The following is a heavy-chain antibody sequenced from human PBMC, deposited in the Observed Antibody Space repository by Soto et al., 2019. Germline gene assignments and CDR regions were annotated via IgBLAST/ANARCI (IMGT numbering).Heavy chain of an antibody. CDR3: AKVGPPIVVVPAALDYYYYYYMDV. D-gene: IGHD2-2*01. V-gene: IGHV3-30*18. CDR1: GFTFSSYG. Sequence: SLRLSCAASGFTFSSYGMHWVRQAPGKGLEWVAVISYDGSNKYSADSVKGRFTISRDDSKNTLYLQMNSLRAEDTAVYYCAKVGPPIVVVPAALDYYYYYYMDVWGKGTTVTVSS. J-gene: IGHJ6*03. CDR2: ISYDGSNK.